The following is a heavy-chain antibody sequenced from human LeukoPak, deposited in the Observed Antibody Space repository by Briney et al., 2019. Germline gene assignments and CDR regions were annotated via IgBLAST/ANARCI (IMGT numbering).Heavy chain of an antibody. J-gene: IGHJ4*02. D-gene: IGHD6-13*01. CDR1: GFTFGSYA. CDR3: AKDSGYTSSWYFGDY. Sequence: GGSLRLSCAASGFTFGSYAMSWVRQAPGKGLEWVSAISGSGGSTYYADSVKGRFTISKDNSKNTLYLQMNSLRAEDTAVYYCAKDSGYTSSWYFGDYWGQGTLVTVSS. V-gene: IGHV3-23*01. CDR2: ISGSGGST.